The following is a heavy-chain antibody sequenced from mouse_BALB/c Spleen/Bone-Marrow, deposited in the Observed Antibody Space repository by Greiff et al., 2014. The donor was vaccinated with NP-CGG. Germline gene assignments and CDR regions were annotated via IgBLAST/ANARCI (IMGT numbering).Heavy chain of an antibody. CDR2: IWGGGIT. V-gene: IGHV2-6-5*01. CDR3: AKLNWDEGDY. J-gene: IGHJ2*01. Sequence: QVQLQQSGPGLVAPSQSLSITCTVSGFSLTDYGVSWIRQPPGKGLEWLGVIWGGGITYYNSALKSRLSISKDNSKSQVFLKMNSLQTDDTAMYYCAKLNWDEGDYGGQGTTLTVSS. CDR1: GFSLTDYG. D-gene: IGHD4-1*01.